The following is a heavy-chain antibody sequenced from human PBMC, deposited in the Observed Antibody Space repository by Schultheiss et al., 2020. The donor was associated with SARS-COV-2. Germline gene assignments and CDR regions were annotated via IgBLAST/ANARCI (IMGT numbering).Heavy chain of an antibody. CDR2: INQSGGT. D-gene: IGHD1-26*01. CDR3: ARGRYGGGAH. Sequence: SETLSLTCPVSGGASNSFYWTWVRQPPGKGLEWIGEINQSGGTDYNASLKSRVTMSADTSKSHFYLKLSSVTAADTAVYYCARGRYGGGAHWGQGTLVTVSS. J-gene: IGHJ4*02. V-gene: IGHV4-34*01. CDR1: GGASNSFY.